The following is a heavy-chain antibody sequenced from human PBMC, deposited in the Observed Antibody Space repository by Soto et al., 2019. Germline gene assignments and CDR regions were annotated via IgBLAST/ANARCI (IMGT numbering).Heavy chain of an antibody. CDR3: ARDQTYYYDGSGYIPGH. V-gene: IGHV3-7*05. Sequence: EVQLVESGGGLVQPGGSLSLSCAASGFTFSSYWMSWVRQAPGKGLEWVANIKQDGSEKYYVDSVKGRFTISRDNAKNSLYLQMNSLRAEDTAVYYCARDQTYYYDGSGYIPGHWGQGTLVTVSS. CDR2: IKQDGSEK. D-gene: IGHD3-22*01. CDR1: GFTFSSYW. J-gene: IGHJ4*02.